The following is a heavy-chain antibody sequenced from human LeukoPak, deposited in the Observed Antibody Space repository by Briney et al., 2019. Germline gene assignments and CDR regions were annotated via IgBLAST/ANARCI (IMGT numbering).Heavy chain of an antibody. CDR3: ARDVEMATEVFDY. Sequence: ASVKVSCKASGYTFTSYDINRVRQATGQGLEWMGWMNPNSGNTGYAQKFQGRVTMTRNTSISTAYMELSSLRSEDTAVYYCARDVEMATEVFDYWGQGTLVTVSS. V-gene: IGHV1-8*01. J-gene: IGHJ4*02. CDR2: MNPNSGNT. D-gene: IGHD5-24*01. CDR1: GYTFTSYD.